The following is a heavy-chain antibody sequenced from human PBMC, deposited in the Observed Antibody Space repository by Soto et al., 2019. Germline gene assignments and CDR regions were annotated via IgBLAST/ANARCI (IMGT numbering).Heavy chain of an antibody. D-gene: IGHD3-3*01. J-gene: IGHJ4*02. CDR2: IYYSGST. CDR1: GGSISSYY. Sequence: SETLSLTCTVSGGSISSYYWSWIRQPPGKGLEWIGYIYYSGSTNYNPSLKSRVTISVDTSKNQFSLKLSSVTAADTAVYYCARGEYDFWSGYYGGYFDYWGQGTLVTVS. V-gene: IGHV4-59*01. CDR3: ARGEYDFWSGYYGGYFDY.